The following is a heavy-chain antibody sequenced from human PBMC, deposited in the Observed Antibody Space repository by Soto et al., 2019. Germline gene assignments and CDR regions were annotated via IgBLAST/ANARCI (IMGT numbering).Heavy chain of an antibody. V-gene: IGHV1-46*01. CDR1: GYTFTSYY. J-gene: IGHJ4*02. CDR2: INPSGGST. D-gene: IGHD6-19*01. CDR3: ARDRGIAVAGPDY. Sequence: ASVKVSCKASGYTFTSYYMHWVRQAPGQGLEWMGMINPSGGSTSYAQKFQGRVTMTRDTSTSTVYMELSSLRSEDTSVYYCARDRGIAVAGPDYWGQGTLVTVSS.